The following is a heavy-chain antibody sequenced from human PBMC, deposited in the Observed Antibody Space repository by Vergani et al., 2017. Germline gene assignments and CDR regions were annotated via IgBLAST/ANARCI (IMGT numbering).Heavy chain of an antibody. CDR1: GFTFSSHG. CDR3: AKHYYYYYYMDV. CDR2: IWYDGSNK. V-gene: IGHV3-33*06. Sequence: QVQLVESEGGVVQPGRSLTLSCVASGFTFSSHGMHWVRQAPGKGLEWVAVIWYDGSNKYYADSVKGRFTISRDNSKNTLYLQMNSLRAEDTAVYYCAKHYYYYYYMDVWGKGTTVTVSS. J-gene: IGHJ6*03.